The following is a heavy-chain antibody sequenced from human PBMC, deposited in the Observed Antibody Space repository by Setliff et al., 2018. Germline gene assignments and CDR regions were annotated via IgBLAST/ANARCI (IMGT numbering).Heavy chain of an antibody. D-gene: IGHD6-13*01. CDR3: ARTMYSSSWYGAFDI. V-gene: IGHV4-59*01. Sequence: LSLTCTVSGGSISSYYWNWIRQPPGKGLEWIGYIHYSGSPNYHPSLKSRVSTSVDTSQNQISLKLSSVTAADTAVYYCARTMYSSSWYGAFDIWGQGTMVTVSS. J-gene: IGHJ3*02. CDR2: IHYSGSP. CDR1: GGSISSYY.